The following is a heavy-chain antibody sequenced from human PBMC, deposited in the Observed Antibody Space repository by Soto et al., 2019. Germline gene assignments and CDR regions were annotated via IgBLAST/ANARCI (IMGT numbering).Heavy chain of an antibody. V-gene: IGHV2-5*02. J-gene: IGHJ4*02. CDR2: IYWDDDK. CDR1: GFSLTSSGVA. D-gene: IGHD1-1*01. CDR3: AHSLAWKSATLDY. Sequence: QITLKESGPTLVQPTQTLTLTCAFSGFSLTSSGVAVGWVRQPPGRALEWLALIYWDDDKRYSPSLKSRLTITKVTSKNQVVLTMTNMDPVDTATYYCAHSLAWKSATLDYWGQGTLVTVSS.